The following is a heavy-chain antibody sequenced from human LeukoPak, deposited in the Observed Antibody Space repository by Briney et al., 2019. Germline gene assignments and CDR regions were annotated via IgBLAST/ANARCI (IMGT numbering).Heavy chain of an antibody. CDR2: MNPNSGNT. CDR3: ARDTREGYCSGGSCYLGLRYYYYYYMDV. D-gene: IGHD2-15*01. CDR1: GGTFSSYA. Sequence: GSSVKVSCKASGGTFSSYAISWVRQATGQGLEWMGWMNPNSGNTGYAQKFQGRVTMTRNTSISTAYMELSSLRSEDTAVYYCARDTREGYCSGGSCYLGLRYYYYYYMDVWGKGTTVTISS. J-gene: IGHJ6*03. V-gene: IGHV1-8*02.